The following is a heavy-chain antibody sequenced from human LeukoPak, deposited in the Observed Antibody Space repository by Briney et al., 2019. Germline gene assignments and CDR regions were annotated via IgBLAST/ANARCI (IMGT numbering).Heavy chain of an antibody. J-gene: IGHJ4*02. CDR3: ARGRPHGNDY. Sequence: QSGGSLRLSCAASGFTFSSYWMNWVRQAPGKGLVWVSRIASDRSSTTYADSVKGRFSISRDNAKNTLYLQMNSLRVEDTAVYYCARGRPHGNDYWGQGTLVTVSS. CDR1: GFTFSSYW. CDR2: IASDRSST. D-gene: IGHD4-23*01. V-gene: IGHV3-74*01.